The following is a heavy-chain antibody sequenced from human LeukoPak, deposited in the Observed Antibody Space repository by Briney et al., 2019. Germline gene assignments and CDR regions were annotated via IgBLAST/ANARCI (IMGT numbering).Heavy chain of an antibody. CDR3: ARGIRGYSYYYYYGMDV. D-gene: IGHD5-18*01. V-gene: IGHV4-59*08. CDR1: GGSISSYY. CDR2: IYYSGST. J-gene: IGHJ6*02. Sequence: SETLSPTCTVSGGSISSYYWSWIRQPPGKGLEWIGYIYYSGSTNYNPSLKSRVTISVDTSKNQFSLKLSSVTAAGTAVYYCARGIRGYSYYYYYGMDVWGQGTTVTVSS.